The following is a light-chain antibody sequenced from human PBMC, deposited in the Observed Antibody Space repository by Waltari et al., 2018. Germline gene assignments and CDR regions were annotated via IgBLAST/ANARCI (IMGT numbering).Light chain of an antibody. CDR3: SSYAGSNNLV. J-gene: IGLJ2*01. CDR2: EVS. CDR1: SSDVGGYNY. Sequence: QSALTQPPSASGSPGQSVTISCTGASSDVGGYNYVSWYQQHPGKAPKLMIYEVSKRPSGVPYLFAGSKSGITASLTVSGLQAEDEADYFCSSYAGSNNLVFGGGTKLTVL. V-gene: IGLV2-8*01.